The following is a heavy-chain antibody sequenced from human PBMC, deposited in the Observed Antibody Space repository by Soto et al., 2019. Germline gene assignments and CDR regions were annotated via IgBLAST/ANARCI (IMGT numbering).Heavy chain of an antibody. V-gene: IGHV3-23*01. J-gene: IGHJ4*02. CDR3: AKYRYGDYWGIDS. CDR1: GFTFSTYA. Sequence: EVQLLESGGGLVQPGGSLRLSYAASGFTFSTYAMIWVRQAPGKGLEWVSVITGSGGSTYYADSVKGRFTISRDTSKNTLFLQMNSLRAEDTAVYYCAKYRYGDYWGIDSWGQGTMVTVSS. D-gene: IGHD4-17*01. CDR2: ITGSGGST.